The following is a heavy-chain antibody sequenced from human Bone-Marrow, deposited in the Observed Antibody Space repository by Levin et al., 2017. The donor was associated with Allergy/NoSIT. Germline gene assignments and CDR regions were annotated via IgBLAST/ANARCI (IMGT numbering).Heavy chain of an antibody. CDR2: ISSSSSYI. CDR3: ARESGAVAGADFDY. CDR1: GFTFSSYS. D-gene: IGHD6-19*01. V-gene: IGHV3-21*01. Sequence: GGSLRLSCAASGFTFSSYSMNWVRQAPGKGLEWVSSISSSSSYIYYADSVKGRFTISRDNAKNSLYLQMNSLRAEDTAVYYCARESGAVAGADFDYWGQGTLVTVSS. J-gene: IGHJ4*02.